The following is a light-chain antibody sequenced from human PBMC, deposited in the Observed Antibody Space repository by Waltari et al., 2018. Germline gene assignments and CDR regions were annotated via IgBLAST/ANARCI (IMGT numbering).Light chain of an antibody. V-gene: IGLV4-69*01. Sequence: QLVLTQSPSPPASLGASLKLTCTLSSGHSRKFIAWLQQQPKNGPRFLMKVNSDDSHSKGDEIPDRFSGSSSGAECYLTISSLQSEDEADYYCQTGGHGTWVFGGGTKLTVL. CDR1: SGHSRKF. CDR2: VNSDDSH. J-gene: IGLJ3*02. CDR3: QTGGHGTWV.